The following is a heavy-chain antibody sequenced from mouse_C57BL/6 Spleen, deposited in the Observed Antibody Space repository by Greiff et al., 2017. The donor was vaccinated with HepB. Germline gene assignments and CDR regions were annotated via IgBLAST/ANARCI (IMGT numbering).Heavy chain of an antibody. CDR1: GFTFSDYG. J-gene: IGHJ3*01. V-gene: IGHV5-17*01. Sequence: EVMLVESGGGLVKPGGSLKLSCAASGFTFSDYGMHWVRQAPEKGLEWVAYISSGSSTIYYADTVKGRFTLSRDNAKNTLFLQMTSLRSEDTAMYYCARPEEDYLFAYWGQRTLVTVSA. CDR3: ARPEEDYLFAY. D-gene: IGHD1-1*01. CDR2: ISSGSSTI.